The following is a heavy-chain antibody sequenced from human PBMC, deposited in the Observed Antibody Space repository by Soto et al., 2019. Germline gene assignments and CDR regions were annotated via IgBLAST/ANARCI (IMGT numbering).Heavy chain of an antibody. CDR3: ARDAGAFYGGNSGWFDP. J-gene: IGHJ5*02. V-gene: IGHV4-31*03. D-gene: IGHD4-17*01. Sequence: PSETLSLTCSVSGGSISSGNSYWNWIRQHPGKGLEWIGHIYYSGSTYYNPSLKSRVSISVDTSKNQFSLRLSSVTAADTAVYYCARDAGAFYGGNSGWFDPWGQGTLVTVSS. CDR1: GGSISSGNSY. CDR2: IYYSGST.